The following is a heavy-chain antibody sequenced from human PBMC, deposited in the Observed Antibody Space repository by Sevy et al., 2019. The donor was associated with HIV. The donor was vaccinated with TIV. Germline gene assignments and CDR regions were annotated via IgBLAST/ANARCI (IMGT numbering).Heavy chain of an antibody. CDR3: ARELAYCGGDCYFDY. CDR2: IWYDGSNK. J-gene: IGHJ4*02. D-gene: IGHD2-21*02. V-gene: IGHV3-33*01. CDR1: GFTFSSYG. Sequence: GGSLRLSCAASGFTFSSYGMHWVRQAPGKGLEWVAVIWYDGSNKYYVDSVKGRFTISRDNSKNTLYLQMNSLRAEDTAVYYCARELAYCGGDCYFDYWGQGTLVTVSS.